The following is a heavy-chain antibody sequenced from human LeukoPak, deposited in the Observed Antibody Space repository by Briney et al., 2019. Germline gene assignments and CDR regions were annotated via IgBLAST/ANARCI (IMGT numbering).Heavy chain of an antibody. CDR2: ISSSSTYI. D-gene: IGHD2-15*01. V-gene: IGHV3-21*01. Sequence: GGSLRLSCAASGFTFSSYSMNWVRQAPGKGLEWVSSISSSSTYIYYADSVKGRFIISRDNAMNSLYLQMNSLRAEDTAVYYCAREDRGYGRLFDYWGQGTPVTVSS. J-gene: IGHJ4*02. CDR1: GFTFSSYS. CDR3: AREDRGYGRLFDY.